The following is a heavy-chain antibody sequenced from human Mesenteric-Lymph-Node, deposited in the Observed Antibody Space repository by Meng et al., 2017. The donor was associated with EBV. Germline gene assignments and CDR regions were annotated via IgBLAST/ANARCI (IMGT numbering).Heavy chain of an antibody. CDR2: IYYSGST. CDR3: ARGTNYDLLAEFHFCDN. V-gene: IGHV4-30-4*01. J-gene: IGHJ4*02. Sequence: QVQLQEAGPGLVKPSQTLSLTCAVSGGSISSGGYYWSWIRQPPGKGLEWIGYIYYSGSTYYNPSLKSRVTISVDTSKNQFSLKLSSVTAADTAVYYCARGTNYDLLAEFHFCDNWGQGTLVTVSS. CDR1: GGSISSGGYY. D-gene: IGHD3-9*01.